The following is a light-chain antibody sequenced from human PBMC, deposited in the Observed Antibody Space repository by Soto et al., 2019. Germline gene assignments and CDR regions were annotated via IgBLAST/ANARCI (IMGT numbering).Light chain of an antibody. CDR3: KQYDNSPWT. Sequence: EIVLTQSPGTLSLSPGERATLSCRASQSVSNNYLAWYQRKPGQAPRLLIYGASSRATGIPHRFSGSGSGTDFTLTISRLEPEDFAVYYCKQYDNSPWTFGQGTKVAI. CDR1: QSVSNNY. V-gene: IGKV3-20*01. CDR2: GAS. J-gene: IGKJ1*01.